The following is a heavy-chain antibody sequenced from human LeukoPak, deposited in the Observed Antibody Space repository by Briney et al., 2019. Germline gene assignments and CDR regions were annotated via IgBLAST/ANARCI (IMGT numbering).Heavy chain of an antibody. J-gene: IGHJ5*02. V-gene: IGHV4-59*08. CDR2: IYNSVNI. CDR1: GGSISGYY. CDR3: ARVKGRLSWFDP. Sequence: SETLSLTCTVSGGSISGYYWSWIRQPPGKGVEWIGYIYNSVNINYNPSLKSRVTISVDTSKNQFSLKLSSVTAADTAVYYCARVKGRLSWFDPWGQGTLFTVSS.